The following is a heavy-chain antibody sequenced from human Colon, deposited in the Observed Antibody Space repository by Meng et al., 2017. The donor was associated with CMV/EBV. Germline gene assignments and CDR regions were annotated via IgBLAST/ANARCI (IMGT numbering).Heavy chain of an antibody. CDR2: IGNAGDT. J-gene: IGHJ6*02. CDR1: GFTFSTSD. Sequence: GESLKISCAASGFTFSTSDMHWVCQAPGKGLEWVSSIGNAGDTYYPDSVKGRFTISREDAKNSLYLQMNSLRVGDTAVYFCARGKGIVVVPIMDVWGQGTTVTVSS. D-gene: IGHD2-2*01. V-gene: IGHV3-13*01. CDR3: ARGKGIVVVPIMDV.